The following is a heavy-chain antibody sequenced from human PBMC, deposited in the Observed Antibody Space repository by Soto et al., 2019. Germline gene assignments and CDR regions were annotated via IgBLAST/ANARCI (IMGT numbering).Heavy chain of an antibody. D-gene: IGHD6-13*01. CDR2: ISAYNGNT. J-gene: IGHJ4*02. V-gene: IGHV1-18*01. CDR3: TRINGHHISAAGPYYFDY. CDR1: GYTFTSYG. Sequence: ASVKVSCKASGYTFTSYGISWLRQPPGQGLEWMGWISAYNGNTNYAQKLQGRVTMTTDTSTSTAYMELRSLRSDDTAVYFCTRINGHHISAAGPYYFDYWGQGTLVTVSS.